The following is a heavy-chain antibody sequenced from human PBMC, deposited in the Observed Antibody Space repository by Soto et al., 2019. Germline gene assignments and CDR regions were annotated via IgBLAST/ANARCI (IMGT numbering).Heavy chain of an antibody. CDR2: IDPSDSQT. J-gene: IGHJ4*02. D-gene: IGHD3-22*01. Sequence: ESLRICCRGAGYSFAGYWITLVRQKPGKGLEWMGRIDPSDSQTYYSPSFRGHVTISVTKSITTVFLQWSSLRASDTAMYYCARQIYDSDTGPNFQYYFDSWGQGTTVTVS. CDR3: ARQIYDSDTGPNFQYYFDS. V-gene: IGHV5-10-1*01. CDR1: GYSFAGYW.